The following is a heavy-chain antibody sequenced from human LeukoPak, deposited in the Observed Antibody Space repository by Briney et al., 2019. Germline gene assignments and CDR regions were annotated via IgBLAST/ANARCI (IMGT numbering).Heavy chain of an antibody. V-gene: IGHV1-2*06. CDR1: GYTFTGYY. Sequence: ASVKVSCKASGYTFTGYYMHRVRQAPGQGLEWMGRINPNSGGTNYAQKFQGRVTMTRDTSISTAYMELSRLRSDDTAVYYCARPSSGSGSKPALDYWGQGTLVTVSS. D-gene: IGHD1-26*01. J-gene: IGHJ4*02. CDR2: INPNSGGT. CDR3: ARPSSGSGSKPALDY.